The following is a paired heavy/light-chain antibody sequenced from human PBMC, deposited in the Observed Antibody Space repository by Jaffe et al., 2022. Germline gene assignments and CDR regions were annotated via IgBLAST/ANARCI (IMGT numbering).Heavy chain of an antibody. CDR3: AKVKYDLDY. V-gene: IGHV3-72*01. CDR1: GFSFSDHY. D-gene: IGHD3-16*01. CDR2: IRDKPNVYST. J-gene: IGHJ4*02. Sequence: EVQLVESGGGLVQPGGSLRLSCAASGFSFSDHYMDWVRQAPGKGLEWVGRIRDKPNVYSTEYAASVKGRFIVSRDDSKKLVYLQMNSLKSEDTAVYYCAKVKYDLDYWGQGTLVTVSS.
Light chain of an antibody. Sequence: DIQMTQSPSSLSASVGDRVTITCRASQDIVRDLAWHQQKPGKAPKSLIYGGSNLQSGVPSKFSGSGSGTDFTLTISSLQPEDFATYYCQQYRTYPITFGQGTRLEIK. CDR2: GGS. J-gene: IGKJ5*01. V-gene: IGKV1-16*02. CDR3: QQYRTYPIT. CDR1: QDIVRD.